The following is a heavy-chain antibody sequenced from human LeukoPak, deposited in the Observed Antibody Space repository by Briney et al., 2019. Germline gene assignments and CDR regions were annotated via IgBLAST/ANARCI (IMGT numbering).Heavy chain of an antibody. V-gene: IGHV3-73*01. J-gene: IGHJ4*02. CDR1: GFTFSGSA. CDR2: IRSKANSYAT. CDR3: AKGYGYSSGWYPSGCFDY. Sequence: GGSLRLSCAASGFTFSGSAMHWVRQASGKGLEWVGRIRSKANSYATAYAASVKGRFTISRDDSKNTAYLQMNSLRAEDTAVYYCAKGYGYSSGWYPSGCFDYWGQGTLVTVSS. D-gene: IGHD6-19*01.